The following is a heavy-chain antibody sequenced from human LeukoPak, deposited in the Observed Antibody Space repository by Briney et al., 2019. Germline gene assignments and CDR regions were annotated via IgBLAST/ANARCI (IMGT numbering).Heavy chain of an antibody. CDR1: GVPINKYY. J-gene: IGHJ5*02. Sequence: TSETLSLTCTVSGVPINKYYWNWIRQTPGKELEWIVYIDASGNTRHNPSLTSRVTISLDTSSNQFFLRLDSVTAADTAVYYCARQLGVYGDYNNWFDPWGRGTRVTVST. V-gene: IGHV4-4*09. D-gene: IGHD4-17*01. CDR2: IDASGNT. CDR3: ARQLGVYGDYNNWFDP.